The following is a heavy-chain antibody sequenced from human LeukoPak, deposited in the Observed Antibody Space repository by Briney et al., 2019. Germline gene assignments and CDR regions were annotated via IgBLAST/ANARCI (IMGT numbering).Heavy chain of an antibody. CDR2: ISGSGGST. CDR3: AKGYCSSTSCYKGGTDY. CDR1: GFTFSSYA. Sequence: GGSLRLSCAASGFTFSSYAMSWVRQAPGKGLEWVSAISGSGGSTYYADSVKGRFTISRDNSKNTLYLQMNSLRAEDTAVYYCAKGYCSSTSCYKGGTDYWGQGTQVTVSS. J-gene: IGHJ4*02. V-gene: IGHV3-23*01. D-gene: IGHD2-2*02.